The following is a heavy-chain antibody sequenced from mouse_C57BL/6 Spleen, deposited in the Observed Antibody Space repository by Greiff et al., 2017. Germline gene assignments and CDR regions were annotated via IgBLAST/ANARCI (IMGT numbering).Heavy chain of an antibody. CDR3: ARTVIRQRFDY. CDR2: IYPGDGDT. CDR1: GYAFSSYW. Sequence: VQLQQSGAELVKPGASVKISCTASGYAFSSYWMHWVKQRPGQGLEWIGQIYPGDGDTNYNGKFKGKATLTADKSSSTASMQLSSLTSEDTAVYCSARTVIRQRFDYWGQGTTLTVSS. J-gene: IGHJ2*01. D-gene: IGHD3-2*01. V-gene: IGHV1-80*01.